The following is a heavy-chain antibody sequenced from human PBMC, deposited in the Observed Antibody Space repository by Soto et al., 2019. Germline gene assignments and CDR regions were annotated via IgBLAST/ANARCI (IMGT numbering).Heavy chain of an antibody. V-gene: IGHV1-69*01. D-gene: IGHD2-2*01. CDR1: GGTFSSYT. J-gene: IGHJ6*02. CDR2: IIPIFGTR. Sequence: QVQLVQSGAEVKKPGSSVKVSCKASGGTFSSYTISWVRQAPGQGLEWLGGIIPIFGTRHYAQKFQGRVTIAADESTSAADMELNSLRSDDTAVYYCSVVPAANYYYAMDVWGQGTTVTVSS. CDR3: SVVPAANYYYAMDV.